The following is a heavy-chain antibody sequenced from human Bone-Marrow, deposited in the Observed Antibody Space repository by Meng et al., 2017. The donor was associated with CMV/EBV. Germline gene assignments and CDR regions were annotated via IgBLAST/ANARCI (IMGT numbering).Heavy chain of an antibody. Sequence: GGSLRLSCAASGFTFTSFGIHWVRQAPDKGPEWVALISYDGNHKYSADSVKGRFTISRDNSKNTLYLQMNSLRAEDTAVYYCARDFHPGLDSSSSGSWFDPWGQGTLVTVSS. CDR3: ARDFHPGLDSSSSGSWFDP. CDR1: GFTFTSFG. D-gene: IGHD6-6*01. V-gene: IGHV3-30*03. J-gene: IGHJ5*02. CDR2: ISYDGNHK.